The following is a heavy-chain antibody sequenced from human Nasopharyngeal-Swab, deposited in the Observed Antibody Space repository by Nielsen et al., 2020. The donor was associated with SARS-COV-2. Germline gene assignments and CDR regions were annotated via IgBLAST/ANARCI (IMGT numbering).Heavy chain of an antibody. J-gene: IGHJ4*02. CDR3: ARGPVVAYCGGDCYSEVILPGFDY. V-gene: IGHV4-34*01. CDR2: INHSGST. D-gene: IGHD2-21*02. Sequence: SETLSLTCAVYGGSFSGYHWSWIRQPPGKGLEWIGEINHSGSTNYNPSLKSRVTISVDTSKNQFSLKLSSVTAADTALYYCARGPVVAYCGGDCYSEVILPGFDYWGQGTLVTVSS. CDR1: GGSFSGYH.